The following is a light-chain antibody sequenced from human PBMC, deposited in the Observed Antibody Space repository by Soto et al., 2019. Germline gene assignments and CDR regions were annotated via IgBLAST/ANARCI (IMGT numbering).Light chain of an antibody. V-gene: IGLV1-40*01. CDR2: GNN. CDR3: QYYATGLSVLYV. CDR1: SSNIGAGYD. Sequence: QSVLTQPPSVSGAPGQRVTISCTGSSSNIGAGYDVHWYQQLPGTAPKLLIYGNNNRPSGVPDRFSGSKSGTSASLAVTGLQAEDEAYYYCQYYATGLSVLYVFGTGTKVTVL. J-gene: IGLJ1*01.